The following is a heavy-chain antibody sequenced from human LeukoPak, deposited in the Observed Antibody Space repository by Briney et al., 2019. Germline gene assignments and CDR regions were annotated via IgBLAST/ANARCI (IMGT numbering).Heavy chain of an antibody. Sequence: ASVKVSCKASGYTFTSYGISWVRQAPGQGLEWMGWISAHNGNTNYAQKLQGRVTMTTDTSTSTAYMELRSLRSDDTAVYYCARDRRYCTNGVCYRFDYWGQGTLVTVSS. CDR1: GYTFTSYG. V-gene: IGHV1-18*01. D-gene: IGHD2-8*01. J-gene: IGHJ4*02. CDR3: ARDRRYCTNGVCYRFDY. CDR2: ISAHNGNT.